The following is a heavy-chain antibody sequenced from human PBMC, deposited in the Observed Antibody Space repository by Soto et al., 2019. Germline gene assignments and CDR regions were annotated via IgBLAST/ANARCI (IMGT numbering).Heavy chain of an antibody. Sequence: QVQLVESGGGVVQPGRSLRLSCAASGFTFSSYGMHWVRQAPGKGLEWVAVISYDGSNKYYADSVKGRFTISRDNSKNTLYLQMNSLRAEDTAVYYCARSSGYYDSWGQGTLVTVSS. J-gene: IGHJ4*02. V-gene: IGHV3-30*03. CDR1: GFTFSSYG. CDR2: ISYDGSNK. D-gene: IGHD3-22*01. CDR3: ARSSGYYDS.